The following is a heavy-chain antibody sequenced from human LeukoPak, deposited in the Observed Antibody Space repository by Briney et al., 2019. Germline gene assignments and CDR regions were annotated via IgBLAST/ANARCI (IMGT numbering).Heavy chain of an antibody. V-gene: IGHV3-53*01. D-gene: IGHD6-19*01. Sequence: PGGSLRLSCAASGFTVSSNYMSWVRQAPGKGLEWVSVIYSGGSTYYADSVKGRFTISRDNSKNTLYLQMNSLRAEDTAVYYCAKPIAVAGICPFDYWGQGTLVTVSS. CDR3: AKPIAVAGICPFDY. J-gene: IGHJ4*02. CDR2: IYSGGST. CDR1: GFTVSSNY.